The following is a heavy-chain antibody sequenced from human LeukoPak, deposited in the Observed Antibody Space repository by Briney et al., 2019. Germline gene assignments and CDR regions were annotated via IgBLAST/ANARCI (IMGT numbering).Heavy chain of an antibody. D-gene: IGHD1-26*01. CDR1: GGSISTYY. J-gene: IGHJ5*02. V-gene: IGHV4-59*01. CDR3: ARGGNYWPQCSFDL. Sequence: SETLSLTCTVSGGSISTYYWSWIRQPPGKGLEWVGYIYYTWSTSYNPYLKSRVTMSLDASKNQFSLELNSVTSVATAVSYFARGGNYWPQCSFDLWGRGTLVSVSS. CDR2: IYYTWST.